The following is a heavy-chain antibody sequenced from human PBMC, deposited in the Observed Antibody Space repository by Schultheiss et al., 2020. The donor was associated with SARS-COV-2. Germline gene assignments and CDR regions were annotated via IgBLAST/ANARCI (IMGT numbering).Heavy chain of an antibody. J-gene: IGHJ6*02. CDR2: INGGNGNT. D-gene: IGHD3-3*01. V-gene: IGHV1-2*02. CDR3: ARDRATIFGVVNPWHYYYGMDV. CDR1: GYTFTSYY. Sequence: ASVKVSCKASGYTFTSYYMHWVRQAPGQRLEWMGWINGGNGNTNYAQKLQGRVTMTRDTSTSTAYMELSRLRSDDTAVYYCARDRATIFGVVNPWHYYYGMDVWGQGTTVTVSS.